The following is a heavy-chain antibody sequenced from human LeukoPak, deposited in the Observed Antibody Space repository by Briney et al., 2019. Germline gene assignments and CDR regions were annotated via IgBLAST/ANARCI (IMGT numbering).Heavy chain of an antibody. D-gene: IGHD6-13*01. CDR3: AKDRKQQLVTVFDY. Sequence: GGSLRLSCAASGFTFSSYAMSWVRPALGKGLEWVSAISGSGGSTYYADSVKGRFTISRDNSKNTLYLQMNSLRAEDTAVYYCAKDRKQQLVTVFDYWGQGTLVTVSS. J-gene: IGHJ4*02. CDR1: GFTFSSYA. V-gene: IGHV3-23*01. CDR2: ISGSGGST.